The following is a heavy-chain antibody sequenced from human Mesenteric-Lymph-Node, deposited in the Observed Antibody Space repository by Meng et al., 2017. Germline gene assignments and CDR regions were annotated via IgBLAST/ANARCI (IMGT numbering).Heavy chain of an antibody. D-gene: IGHD3-10*01. CDR3: ARERSGMFYYGMDV. CDR2: IGANGGST. V-gene: IGHV3-23*01. J-gene: IGHJ6*02. CDR1: GFIFNNYA. Sequence: GGSLRLSCTGSGFIFNNYAMGWVRQAPGKGLEWVSVIGANGGSTSYADSVKGRFTLSRDNSESTVYLQMSSLSADDTALYYCARERSGMFYYGMDVWGQGTTVTVSS.